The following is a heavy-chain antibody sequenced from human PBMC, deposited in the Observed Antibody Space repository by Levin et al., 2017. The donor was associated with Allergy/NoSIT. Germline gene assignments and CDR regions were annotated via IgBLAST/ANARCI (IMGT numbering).Heavy chain of an antibody. J-gene: IGHJ6*02. V-gene: IGHV3-21*01. CDR2: ISSSSSYI. CDR1: GFTFSSYS. CDR3: ARFRCSSTSCYTGYYYDGMDV. D-gene: IGHD2-2*02. Sequence: GGSLRLSCAASGFTFSSYSMNWVRQAPGKGLEWVSSISSSSSYIYYADSVKGRFTISRDNAKNSLYLQMNSLRAEDTAVYYCARFRCSSTSCYTGYYYDGMDVWGQGTTVTVSS.